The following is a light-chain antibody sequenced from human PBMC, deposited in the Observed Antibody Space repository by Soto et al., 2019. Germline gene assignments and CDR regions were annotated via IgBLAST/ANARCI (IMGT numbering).Light chain of an antibody. CDR2: GAS. CDR3: QQYNSWPLT. V-gene: IGKV3-15*01. Sequence: EILMAQSPATLSVSPGERATLSCRASQSVGANLAWYQQKPGQAPRLLIYGASTRATGVPARFSGSVSGTEFTLTISSLQPEDFALYYCQQYNSWPLTFGGGTTVEIK. CDR1: QSVGAN. J-gene: IGKJ4*01.